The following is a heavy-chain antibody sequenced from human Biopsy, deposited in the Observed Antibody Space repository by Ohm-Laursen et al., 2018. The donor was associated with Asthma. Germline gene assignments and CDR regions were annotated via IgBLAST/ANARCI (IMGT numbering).Heavy chain of an antibody. Sequence: SDTLSLTCSLSSGSGGYMRSGNYYWGWIRQPPGKGLEWIGSIYYSGTTYYNPSLESRVTVSADTSKNQFSLKLTSVTAADTAVYYCVRGSSSWHHGPFHYYYGLDVWGQGTTDTVSS. CDR2: IYYSGTT. J-gene: IGHJ6*02. V-gene: IGHV4-39*01. D-gene: IGHD6-13*01. CDR1: GGYMRSGNYY. CDR3: VRGSSSWHHGPFHYYYGLDV.